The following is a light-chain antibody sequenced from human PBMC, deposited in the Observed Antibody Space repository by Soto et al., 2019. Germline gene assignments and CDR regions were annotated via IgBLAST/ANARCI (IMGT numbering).Light chain of an antibody. J-gene: IGLJ3*02. V-gene: IGLV1-40*01. CDR1: NSNIGAGYD. CDR2: GNN. CDR3: QSQDGSLSVSV. Sequence: QSVLTQPPSVSGAPGQRVTVSCTGSNSNIGAGYDVHWYQQLPRIAPKLLIYGNNIRPSGVPDRFSGSKFATSAYLTISGLQAEDEAEYYCQSQDGSLSVSVFGGGTKLTVL.